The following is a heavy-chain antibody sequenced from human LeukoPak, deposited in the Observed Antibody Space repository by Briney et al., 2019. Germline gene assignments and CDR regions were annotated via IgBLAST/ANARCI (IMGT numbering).Heavy chain of an antibody. J-gene: IGHJ5*02. V-gene: IGHV7-4-1*02. CDR1: GYTFTSYA. CDR3: ALPAASDWVWFDP. D-gene: IGHD2-2*01. Sequence: ASVKVSCKASGYTFTSYAMNWVRQATGQGLEWMGWINTNTGNPTYAQGFTGRFVFSLDTSVSTAYLQISSLKAEDTAVYYCALPAASDWVWFDPWGQGTLLTVSS. CDR2: INTNTGNP.